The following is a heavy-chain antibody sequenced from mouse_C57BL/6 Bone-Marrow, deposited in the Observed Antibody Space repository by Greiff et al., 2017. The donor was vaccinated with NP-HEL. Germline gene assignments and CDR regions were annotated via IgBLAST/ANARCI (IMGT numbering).Heavy chain of an antibody. CDR2: IDPSDSYT. V-gene: IGHV1-50*01. D-gene: IGHD1-1*01. Sequence: VQLQQPGAELVKPGASVKLSCKASGYTFTSYWMQWVKQRPGQGLEWIGEIDPSDSYTNYNQKFKGKATLTVDTSSSTAYMQLSSLTSEDSAVYYCAIRGRYYFDYWGQGTTLTVSS. CDR3: AIRGRYYFDY. CDR1: GYTFTSYW. J-gene: IGHJ2*01.